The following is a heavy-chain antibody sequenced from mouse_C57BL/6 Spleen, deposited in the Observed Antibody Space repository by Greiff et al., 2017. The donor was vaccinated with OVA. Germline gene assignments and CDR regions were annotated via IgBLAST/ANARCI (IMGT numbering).Heavy chain of an antibody. V-gene: IGHV1-81*01. J-gene: IGHJ4*01. CDR3: ASRPSVVAHGAMDY. D-gene: IGHD1-1*01. CDR2: IYPRSGNT. Sequence: QVQLQQSGAELARPGASVKLSCKASGYTFTSYGISWVKQRTGQGLEWIGEIYPRSGNTYYNEKFKGKATLTVDKSSSTAYMELRSLTSEDSAVYSGASRPSVVAHGAMDYWGQGTSVTVSS. CDR1: GYTFTSYG.